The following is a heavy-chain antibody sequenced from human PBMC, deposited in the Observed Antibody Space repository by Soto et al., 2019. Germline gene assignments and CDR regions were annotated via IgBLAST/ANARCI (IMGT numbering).Heavy chain of an antibody. CDR2: ISYDGNIK. D-gene: IGHD2-15*01. CDR1: GFAFSNFG. CDR3: ARVTPVDNWFDP. V-gene: IGHV3-30*03. J-gene: IGHJ5*02. Sequence: GGSLRLSCAASGFAFSNFGMHWVRQAPGKGLAWVAAISYDGNIKYYADSVKGRFTISRDNSKNTLFLQMNSLRAEDTAVYYCARVTPVDNWFDPWGQGTLVTVSS.